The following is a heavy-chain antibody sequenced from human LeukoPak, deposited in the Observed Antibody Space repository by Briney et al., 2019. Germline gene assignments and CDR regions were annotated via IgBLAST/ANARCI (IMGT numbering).Heavy chain of an antibody. CDR1: GFTFSRNV. Sequence: GGSLRLSCVASGFTFSRNVMSWVRQAPGKGLEWVSLIYSGDRAFYADSVRGRFTISRNNSKHTLFLEMSSLKPEDTATYYCARDLAGFQEPRYYYYYMDVWGKGTTVTVSS. J-gene: IGHJ6*03. CDR2: IYSGDRA. V-gene: IGHV3-66*02. CDR3: ARDLAGFQEPRYYYYYMDV. D-gene: IGHD1-14*01.